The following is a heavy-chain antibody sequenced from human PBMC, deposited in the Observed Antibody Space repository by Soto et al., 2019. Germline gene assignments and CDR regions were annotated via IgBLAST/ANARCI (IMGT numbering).Heavy chain of an antibody. CDR2: MNNIGRT. J-gene: IGHJ5*02. CDR3: ARSFCRDAVRCNWFDP. CDR1: GAFSSTYY. V-gene: IGHV4-59*01. Sequence: EQLQESGPGLVKPSENLSLTCTVYGAFSSTYYWSWIRQPPGKGLEWIGYMNNIGRTNYNPSLKSRVTISLDTSKNQFSLKLSSVIAADTAVYYCARSFCRDAVRCNWFDPWGLGTLVTASS. D-gene: IGHD2-8*01.